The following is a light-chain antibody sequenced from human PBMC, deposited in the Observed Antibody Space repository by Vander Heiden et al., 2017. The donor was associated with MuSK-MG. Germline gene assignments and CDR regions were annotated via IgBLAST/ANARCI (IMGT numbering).Light chain of an antibody. CDR3: QQYYTTPLT. CDR2: AAS. Sequence: DIQITQSPSSLSASVGDRVTVTCRASQGISSSLAWYQQKPGKAPKLLLYAASRLESVVPSRFSGSGSGTDYTLTISSLQPEDFASYYCQQYYTTPLTFGGGTKVEIK. V-gene: IGKV1-NL1*01. J-gene: IGKJ4*01. CDR1: QGISSS.